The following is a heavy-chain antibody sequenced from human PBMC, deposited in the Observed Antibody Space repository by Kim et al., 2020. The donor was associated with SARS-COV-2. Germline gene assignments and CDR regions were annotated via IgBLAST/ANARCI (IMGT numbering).Heavy chain of an antibody. J-gene: IGHJ6*02. Sequence: GGSLRLSCAASGFTFSNAWMSWVRQAPGKGLEWVGRIKSKTDGGTTDYAAPVKGRFTISRDDSKNTLYLQMNSLKTEDTAVYYCTTDFRGLRGPVYYYGMDVRGQGTTVTVSS. CDR1: GFTFSNAW. D-gene: IGHD5-12*01. CDR3: TTDFRGLRGPVYYYGMDV. V-gene: IGHV3-15*01. CDR2: IKSKTDGGTT.